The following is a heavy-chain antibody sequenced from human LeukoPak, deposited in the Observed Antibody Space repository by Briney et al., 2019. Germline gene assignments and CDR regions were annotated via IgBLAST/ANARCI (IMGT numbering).Heavy chain of an antibody. D-gene: IGHD3-10*01. CDR1: GFTFSSYA. CDR3: AGGSYRDYYGSGSYYPFDY. J-gene: IGHJ4*02. Sequence: AGGSLRLSCAASGFTFSSYAMHWVRQAPGKGLEWAAVISYDGSNKYYADSVKGRFTISRDNAKNSLYLQMNSLRAEDTAVYYCAGGSYRDYYGSGSYYPFDYWGQGTLVTVSS. V-gene: IGHV3-30-3*01. CDR2: ISYDGSNK.